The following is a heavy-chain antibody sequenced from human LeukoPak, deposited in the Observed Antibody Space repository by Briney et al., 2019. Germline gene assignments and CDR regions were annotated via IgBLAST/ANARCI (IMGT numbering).Heavy chain of an antibody. Sequence: QAGGSLRLSCAASGFTFSSYAMHWVRQAPGKGLEWVAVMSYDGSNKYYADSVKGRFTISRDNSKDTLYLQMNSLRAEDTAVYYCAKFDTGTLTELRMIEVDAFDIWGQGTMVTVSS. D-gene: IGHD2-21*01. CDR2: MSYDGSNK. J-gene: IGHJ3*02. CDR3: AKFDTGTLTELRMIEVDAFDI. CDR1: GFTFSSYA. V-gene: IGHV3-30-3*02.